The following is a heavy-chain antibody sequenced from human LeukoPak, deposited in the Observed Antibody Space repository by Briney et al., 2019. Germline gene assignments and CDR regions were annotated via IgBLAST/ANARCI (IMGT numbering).Heavy chain of an antibody. Sequence: PSETLSLTCTVSGDSITSFYWSWIRQPPGKGLEWIGYIYFTGSTTYNPSFKSRVTIALDTSKNQFSLQLSSVTAADTAVYYCARETGSWHYWGQGTLVTVSS. J-gene: IGHJ4*02. V-gene: IGHV4-59*12. CDR2: IYFTGST. D-gene: IGHD3-9*01. CDR1: GDSITSFY. CDR3: ARETGSWHY.